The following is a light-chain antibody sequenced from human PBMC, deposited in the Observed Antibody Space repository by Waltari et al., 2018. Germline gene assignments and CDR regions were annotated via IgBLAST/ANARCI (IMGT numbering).Light chain of an antibody. CDR1: QSISIW. J-gene: IGKJ2*01. Sequence: DIQMTQSPSTLSASVGDRVTITCWASQSISIWLAWYQQKPGKAPKLLISKPFSLESGVPSRFSGSGSGTEFTLTISNLQPDDFATYYCQHYNNYPVAFGQGTKLEI. CDR3: QHYNNYPVA. V-gene: IGKV1-5*03. CDR2: KPF.